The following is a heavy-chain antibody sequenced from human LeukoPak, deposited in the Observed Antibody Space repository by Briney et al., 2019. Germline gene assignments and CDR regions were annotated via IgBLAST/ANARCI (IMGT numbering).Heavy chain of an antibody. CDR3: ATSVDGLVTIRTYFEH. CDR1: GYTFTSYY. D-gene: IGHD2/OR15-2a*01. J-gene: IGHJ4*02. Sequence: ASVKVSCKASGYTFTSYYMHWVRQAPGQGLEWMGIINPSGGSTSYAQKFQGRVTMTRDTSTSTAYMELSGLRSEDTAVYYCATSVDGLVTIRTYFEHWGQGTLITVSS. V-gene: IGHV1-46*01. CDR2: INPSGGST.